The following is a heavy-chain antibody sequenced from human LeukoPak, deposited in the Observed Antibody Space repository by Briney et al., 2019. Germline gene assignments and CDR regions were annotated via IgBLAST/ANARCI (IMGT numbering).Heavy chain of an antibody. V-gene: IGHV3-21*01. CDR2: ISSSSSYI. Sequence: GGSLRLSCEASGFTFSSYGLNWVRQVPGKGLEWVSSISSSSSYIYYADSVKGRFTISRDNAKNSLYLQMNSLRAEDTAVYYCARDIVATITPYYYYYGMDVWGQGTTVTVSS. J-gene: IGHJ6*02. CDR3: ARDIVATITPYYYYYGMDV. D-gene: IGHD5-12*01. CDR1: GFTFSSYG.